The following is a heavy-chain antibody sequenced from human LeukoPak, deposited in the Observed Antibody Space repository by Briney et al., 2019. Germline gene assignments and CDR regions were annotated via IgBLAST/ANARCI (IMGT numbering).Heavy chain of an antibody. Sequence: PSETLSLTCTVSGGSISSGGYYWSWIRQHPGKGLEWIGYIYYSGSTYYNPPLKSRVTISVDTSKNQFSLKLSSVTAADTAVYYCARVSGSYPRPFDYWGQRTLVTVSS. CDR3: ARVSGSYPRPFDY. V-gene: IGHV4-31*03. CDR2: IYYSGST. D-gene: IGHD1-26*01. CDR1: GGSISSGGYY. J-gene: IGHJ4*02.